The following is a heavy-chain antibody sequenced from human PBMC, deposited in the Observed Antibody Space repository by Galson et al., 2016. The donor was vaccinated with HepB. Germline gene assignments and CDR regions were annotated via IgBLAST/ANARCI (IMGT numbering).Heavy chain of an antibody. Sequence: SVKVSCKASGYTFTSYYMHWVRQAPGQGLEWMGIINPSGGSTCYAQKFQGRVTMTRDTTTSTVYMELSSLRSEGTAVYYCARGSRWGIKDIVVVVAASLPLDYWGQGTLITVPS. CDR1: GYTFTSYY. CDR2: INPSGGST. J-gene: IGHJ4*02. CDR3: ARGSRWGIKDIVVVVAASLPLDY. D-gene: IGHD2-15*01. V-gene: IGHV1-46*01.